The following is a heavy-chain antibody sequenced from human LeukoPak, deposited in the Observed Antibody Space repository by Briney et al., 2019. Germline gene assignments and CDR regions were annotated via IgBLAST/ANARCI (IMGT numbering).Heavy chain of an antibody. D-gene: IGHD3-22*01. V-gene: IGHV4-38-2*02. CDR2: IYHSGST. Sequence: SETLSLTCTVSGYSISSGYYWGWIRQPPGKGLEWIGSIYHSGSTYYNPSLKSRVTISVDTSKNQFSLKLSSVTAADTAVYYCARDLTYYYDSSGYRHYYYYYMDVWGKGTTVTVSS. CDR3: ARDLTYYYDSSGYRHYYYYYMDV. J-gene: IGHJ6*03. CDR1: GYSISSGYY.